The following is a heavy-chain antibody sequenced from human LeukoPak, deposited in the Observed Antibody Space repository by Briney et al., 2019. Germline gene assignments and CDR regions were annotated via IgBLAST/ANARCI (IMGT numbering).Heavy chain of an antibody. J-gene: IGHJ3*02. D-gene: IGHD5-24*01. Sequence: PSETLSLTCTVSGGSINSYYWSWIRQPPGKGLEWIGYIHYSGSTNYNLSLKSRVTISVDTSKNQFSLKLSSVTAADTAEYYCARDGQLRNAFDIWGQGTMVTVSS. CDR3: ARDGQLRNAFDI. V-gene: IGHV4-59*01. CDR2: IHYSGST. CDR1: GGSINSYY.